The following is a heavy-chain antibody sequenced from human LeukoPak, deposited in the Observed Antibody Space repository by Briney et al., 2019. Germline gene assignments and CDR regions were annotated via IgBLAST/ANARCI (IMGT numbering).Heavy chain of an antibody. CDR1: GFTFSSYA. D-gene: IGHD2-8*01. Sequence: GGSLRLSCAASGFTFSSYAMSWVRQAPGKGLEWVSAISGSGGSTYYADSVKGRFTISRDNSKNTLYLQMNSLRAEDTAVYYCAKPGSISRYCTNGLCYDFDYWGQGTLVTVSS. CDR2: ISGSGGST. V-gene: IGHV3-23*01. J-gene: IGHJ4*02. CDR3: AKPGSISRYCTNGLCYDFDY.